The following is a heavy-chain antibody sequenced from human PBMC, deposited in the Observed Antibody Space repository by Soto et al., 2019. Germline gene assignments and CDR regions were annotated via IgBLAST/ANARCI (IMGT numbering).Heavy chain of an antibody. CDR3: ARSHITGSTWTFDY. V-gene: IGHV5-51*01. CDR2: IYPGDSDT. Sequence: VESLKISCKGSGYIFTNYWIGWVLQMPGKGLEWMGIIYPGDSDTRYSPSFQGQVTISVDKSISTAYLQWRSLKASDSGMYYCARSHITGSTWTFDYWGQETLVTVSS. J-gene: IGHJ4*02. CDR1: GYIFTNYW. D-gene: IGHD1-20*01.